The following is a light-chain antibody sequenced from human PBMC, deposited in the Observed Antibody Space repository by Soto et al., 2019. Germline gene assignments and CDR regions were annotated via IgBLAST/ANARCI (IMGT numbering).Light chain of an antibody. CDR1: QDIITW. CDR2: TAS. Sequence: DIQMTQSPSSVTASVGDRVTITCRASQDIITWLACYQQKPGKAPNLLIYTASNLQSGVPSRFSGSGSGTHFTLTISSLQPEDFGTYYRQQTNSFPITFGQGTRLEIK. V-gene: IGKV1-12*01. J-gene: IGKJ5*01. CDR3: QQTNSFPIT.